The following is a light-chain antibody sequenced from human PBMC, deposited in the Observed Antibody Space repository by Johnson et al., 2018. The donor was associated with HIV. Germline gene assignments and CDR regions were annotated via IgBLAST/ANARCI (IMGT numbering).Light chain of an antibody. CDR1: SSNIGDNF. J-gene: IGLJ1*01. CDR3: ETWDTSLSAGV. V-gene: IGLV1-51*01. Sequence: QAALTQPPSVSAAPGQKVSISCSGNSSNIGDNFVSWYQLLPQTAPKLLIYENNKRPSGIPDRFSGSKSGTSATLGITGLQPGDEADYYCETWDTSLSAGVFGTGTKVTVL. CDR2: ENN.